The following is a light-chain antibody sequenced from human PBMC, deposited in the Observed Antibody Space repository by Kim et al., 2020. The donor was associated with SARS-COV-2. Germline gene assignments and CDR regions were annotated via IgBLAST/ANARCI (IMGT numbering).Light chain of an antibody. CDR3: GSWDGSLNEWV. CDR1: ASNIARNV. V-gene: IGLV1-44*01. Sequence: GQVVTISCVGSASNIARNVVNWYQQFPGTAPKLLIYATGKRSSGVPDRFSGSRSGTSASLDISGLQADDEADYYCGSWDGSLNEWVFGGGTKLTVL. CDR2: ATG. J-gene: IGLJ3*02.